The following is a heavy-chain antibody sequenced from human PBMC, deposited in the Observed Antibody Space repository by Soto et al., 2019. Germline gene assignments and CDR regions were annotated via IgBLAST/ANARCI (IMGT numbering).Heavy chain of an antibody. Sequence: QVQLVQSGAEVKKPGASVKVSCKASGYTFTSYGISWVRQAPGQGLEWMGWISAYNGNTNYAQKLQGRVTMTTDTSTSTAYMELRSLRSDDTAVYYCARDEYSSGWYHGMSDYYYGMDVWGQGTTVTVSS. J-gene: IGHJ6*02. CDR1: GYTFTSYG. CDR2: ISAYNGNT. D-gene: IGHD6-19*01. V-gene: IGHV1-18*04. CDR3: ARDEYSSGWYHGMSDYYYGMDV.